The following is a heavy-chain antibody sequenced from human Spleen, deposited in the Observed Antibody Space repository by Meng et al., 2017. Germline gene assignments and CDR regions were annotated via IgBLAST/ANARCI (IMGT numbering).Heavy chain of an antibody. Sequence: SETLSLTCSVSGGSVSSGSYYWSWIRQPPGKGLEWIGYIYYSGSTNYNPSLKSRVTISVDTSKNQFSLKLSSVTAADTAVYYCARDDRSTTTYAFEIWGQGTMVTVSS. V-gene: IGHV4-61*01. CDR3: ARDDRSTTTYAFEI. J-gene: IGHJ3*02. D-gene: IGHD5-24*01. CDR2: IYYSGST. CDR1: GGSVSSGSYY.